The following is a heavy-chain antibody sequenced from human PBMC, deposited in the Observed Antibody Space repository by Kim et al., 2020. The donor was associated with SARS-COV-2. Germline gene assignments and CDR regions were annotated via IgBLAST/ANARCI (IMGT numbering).Heavy chain of an antibody. J-gene: IGHJ4*02. Sequence: SETLSLTCTVSGGSISSYYWSWIRQPPGKGLEWIGYIYYSGSTNYNPTLKSRVTITVDTSKNQFSLKLSTVTAADTAVYYCARQAVILDSFGYWGQGNLVTGST. CDR2: IYYSGST. D-gene: IGHD3-16*02. V-gene: IGHV4-59*08. CDR3: ARQAVILDSFGY. CDR1: GGSISSYY.